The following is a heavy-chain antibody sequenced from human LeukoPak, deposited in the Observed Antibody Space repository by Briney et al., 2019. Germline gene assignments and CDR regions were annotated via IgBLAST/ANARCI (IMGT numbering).Heavy chain of an antibody. CDR2: INHSGST. J-gene: IGHJ5*02. V-gene: IGHV4-34*01. D-gene: IGHD6-13*01. CDR1: GGSFSGYY. Sequence: SETLSLTCAVYGGSFSGYYWSWIRQPPGKGLEWIGEINHSGSTNYNPSLKSRATISVDTSKYQFSLMLSSVTAADTAVYYCARGGRDSSSWYFNWFDPWGQGTLVTVSS. CDR3: ARGGRDSSSWYFNWFDP.